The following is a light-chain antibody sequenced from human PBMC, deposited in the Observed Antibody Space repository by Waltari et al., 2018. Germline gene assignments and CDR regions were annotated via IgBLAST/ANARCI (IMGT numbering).Light chain of an antibody. CDR2: GAS. Sequence: EIVLTQSPGTLSLSPGERATLSCRASQTVSSTYLAWYQQKPGQAPRLLIYGASGRATGIPDRFSGSDSGADFTLISSRLEPEDSAVYYCQQYGSSPLTFGGGTKVEIK. J-gene: IGKJ4*01. CDR1: QTVSSTY. V-gene: IGKV3-20*01. CDR3: QQYGSSPLT.